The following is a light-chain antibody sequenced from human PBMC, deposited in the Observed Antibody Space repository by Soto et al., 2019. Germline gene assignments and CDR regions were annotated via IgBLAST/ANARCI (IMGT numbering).Light chain of an antibody. J-gene: IGLJ1*01. V-gene: IGLV2-23*02. Sequence: QSALTQPASVSGSPGQSITISCTGTSSDVGSYNLVSWYQQHPGKAPKLMIYEVSKRPSGVSNRFSGSKSGNTASLIISGLQAEDEADYYCCSYAGSSTLRVFGTGTKVTVL. CDR2: EVS. CDR3: CSYAGSSTLRV. CDR1: SSDVGSYNL.